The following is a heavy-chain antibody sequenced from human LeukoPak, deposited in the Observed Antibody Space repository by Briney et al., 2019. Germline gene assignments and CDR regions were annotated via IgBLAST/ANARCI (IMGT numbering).Heavy chain of an antibody. CDR3: AKDRTGYSYGYIDY. CDR1: GFTFSSYD. Sequence: TGGSLRLSCAASGFTFSSYDIHWVRQAPGRGLEWVAFIRYGGGDKYYADSVKGRFTISRDNSKNTLYLQMNSLRAEDTAVYYCAKDRTGYSYGYIDYWGQGTLVTVSS. V-gene: IGHV3-30*02. J-gene: IGHJ4*02. D-gene: IGHD5-18*01. CDR2: IRYGGGDK.